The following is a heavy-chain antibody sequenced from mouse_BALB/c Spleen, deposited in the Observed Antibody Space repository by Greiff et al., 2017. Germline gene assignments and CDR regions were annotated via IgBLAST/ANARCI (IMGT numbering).Heavy chain of an antibody. CDR2: IWAGGST. Sequence: VQVVESGPGLVAPSQSLSITCTVSGFSLTSYGVHWVRQPPGKGLEWLGVIWAGGSTNYNSALMSRLSISKDNSKSQVFLKMNSLQTDDTAMYYCARGWLRRDYYAMDYWGQGTSVTVSS. CDR1: GFSLTSYG. D-gene: IGHD2-2*01. CDR3: ARGWLRRDYYAMDY. J-gene: IGHJ4*01. V-gene: IGHV2-9*02.